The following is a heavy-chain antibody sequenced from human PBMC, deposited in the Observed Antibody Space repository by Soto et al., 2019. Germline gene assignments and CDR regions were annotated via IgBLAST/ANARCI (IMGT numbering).Heavy chain of an antibody. D-gene: IGHD3-10*01. CDR1: GYTFTIYS. Sequence: ASVKVSCKASGYTFTIYSLHWVRQAPGQGLEWMGVINPSAGSTTYAQKFQGRVTLTRDTSTDTVYMELSSLRSGDTAMYYCARPRYYYGQLYFDYWGQGTQVTVSS. CDR2: INPSAGST. V-gene: IGHV1-46*01. J-gene: IGHJ4*02. CDR3: ARPRYYYGQLYFDY.